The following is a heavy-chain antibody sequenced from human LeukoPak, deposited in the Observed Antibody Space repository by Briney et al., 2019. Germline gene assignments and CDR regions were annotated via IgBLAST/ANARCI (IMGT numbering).Heavy chain of an antibody. CDR3: ASFHYYGSGAYYLSY. V-gene: IGHV3-23*01. CDR2: IGDSGATT. D-gene: IGHD3-10*01. CDR1: GFPFSSYA. Sequence: GGSLRLSCAASGFPFSSYAMTWVRQAPGKGLEWVSDIGDSGATTYYADSVKGRFTISRDNSKNTLYLQMSSLRAEDTAVYFCASFHYYGSGAYYLSYWGQGTLVTVSS. J-gene: IGHJ4*02.